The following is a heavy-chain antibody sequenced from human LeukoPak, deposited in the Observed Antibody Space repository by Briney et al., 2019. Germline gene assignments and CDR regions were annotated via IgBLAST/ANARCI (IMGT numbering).Heavy chain of an antibody. V-gene: IGHV4-39*07. J-gene: IGHJ4*02. Sequence: SETLSLTCTVSGASISNSDRYWGWIRQPPRKGLEWIGSIYYSGITYHNPSLKSRVTISVDTSNNQFSLKVSSVTAADTAVYYCARDSYYYDSSGYFRFDYWGQGTLVTVSS. CDR3: ARDSYYYDSSGYFRFDY. D-gene: IGHD3-22*01. CDR2: IYYSGIT. CDR1: GASISNSDRY.